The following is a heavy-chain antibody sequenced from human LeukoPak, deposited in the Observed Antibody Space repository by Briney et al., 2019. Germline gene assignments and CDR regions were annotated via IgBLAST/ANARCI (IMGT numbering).Heavy chain of an antibody. CDR1: GFTFSSYA. Sequence: PGGSLRLSCAASGFTFSSYAMRWVRQAPGKGLEGVAVISYDGSNKYYADSVKGRFTISRDNSKNTLYLQMNSLRAEDTAVYYCARDRVWYCSSTSCNGMDVWGQGTTVTVSS. CDR2: ISYDGSNK. CDR3: ARDRVWYCSSTSCNGMDV. V-gene: IGHV3-30-3*01. D-gene: IGHD2-2*01. J-gene: IGHJ6*02.